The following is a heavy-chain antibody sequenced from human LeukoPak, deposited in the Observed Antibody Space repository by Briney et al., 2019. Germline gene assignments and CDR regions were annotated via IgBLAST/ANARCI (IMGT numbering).Heavy chain of an antibody. J-gene: IGHJ4*02. CDR3: ARENQGYSSGWSIDY. CDR1: GGSISSYY. V-gene: IGHV4-59*01. Sequence: PSETLSLTCTVSGGSISSYYWSWIRQPPGKGLEWIGYIYYSGSTNYNPSLKSRVTISVDTSKNQFSLKLSSVTAADTAVYYCARENQGYSSGWSIDYWGQGTLVTVSS. D-gene: IGHD6-19*01. CDR2: IYYSGST.